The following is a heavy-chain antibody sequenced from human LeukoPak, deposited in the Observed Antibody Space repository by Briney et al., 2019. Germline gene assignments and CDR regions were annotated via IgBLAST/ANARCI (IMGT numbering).Heavy chain of an antibody. CDR2: TYYRSKWYN. Sequence: SQTLSLTCAISGDSVSSKNAAWNRIRQSPSRGLEWLGRTYYRSKWYNDYAVSVRGRITINPDTSKNQFSLQLNSVTPEDTAVYYCARYSDLGVPDYWGQGTLVTVSS. V-gene: IGHV6-1*01. CDR1: GDSVSSKNAA. CDR3: ARYSDLGVPDY. J-gene: IGHJ4*02. D-gene: IGHD2-15*01.